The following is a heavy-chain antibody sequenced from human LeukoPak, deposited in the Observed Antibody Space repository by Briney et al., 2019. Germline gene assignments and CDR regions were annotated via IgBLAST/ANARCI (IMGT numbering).Heavy chain of an antibody. CDR3: AKDVGEYCSSTNCYASDY. CDR2: INPNSGGT. D-gene: IGHD2-2*01. J-gene: IGHJ4*02. Sequence: WASVTVSCKASGYTFTVYYVHWVRQAPGQGLEWMGWINPNSGGTNYAQKFQGRVSMTRDTSISTAYMELIRLRSDDTAVYYCAKDVGEYCSSTNCYASDYWGQGTLVTVSS. V-gene: IGHV1-2*02. CDR1: GYTFTVYY.